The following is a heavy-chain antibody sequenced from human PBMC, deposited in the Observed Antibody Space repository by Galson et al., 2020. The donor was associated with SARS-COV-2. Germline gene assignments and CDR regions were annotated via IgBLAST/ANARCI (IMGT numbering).Heavy chain of an antibody. D-gene: IGHD5-18*01. J-gene: IGHJ4*02. Sequence: GESLKISCAASGFTFSSYAMSWVRQAPGKGLEWVSAISGSGGSTYYADSVKGRFTISRDNSKNTLYLQMNSLRAEDTAVYYCAKISGYSYGWDYWGQGTLVTVSS. V-gene: IGHV3-23*01. CDR1: GFTFSSYA. CDR2: ISGSGGST. CDR3: AKISGYSYGWDY.